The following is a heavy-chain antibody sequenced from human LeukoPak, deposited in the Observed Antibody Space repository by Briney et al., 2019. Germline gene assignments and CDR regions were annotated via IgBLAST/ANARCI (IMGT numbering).Heavy chain of an antibody. CDR2: ISSSSSYI. Sequence: GGSLRLSCAASGFTFSSYSMNWVRQAPGKGLEWVSSISSSSSYIYYADSVKGRFTISRDNAKDSLYLQMNSLRAEDTAVYYCARDADYDLYYYGMDVWGQGTTVTVSS. CDR1: GFTFSSYS. D-gene: IGHD3-3*01. V-gene: IGHV3-21*01. J-gene: IGHJ6*02. CDR3: ARDADYDLYYYGMDV.